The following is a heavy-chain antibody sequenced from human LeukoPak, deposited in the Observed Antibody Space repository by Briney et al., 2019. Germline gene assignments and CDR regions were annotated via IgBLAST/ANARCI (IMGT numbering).Heavy chain of an antibody. Sequence: SETLSLTCTVSGGSISSSSYYWGWIRQPPGKGLEWIGSIYYSGSTYYNPSLKSRVTISVDTSKNQFSLKLSSVTAADTAVYYCARHGNPYDYVWRSYRPPLGYWGQGTLVTVSS. CDR2: IYYSGST. CDR1: GGSISSSSYY. J-gene: IGHJ4*02. D-gene: IGHD3-16*02. V-gene: IGHV4-39*01. CDR3: ARHGNPYDYVWRSYRPPLGY.